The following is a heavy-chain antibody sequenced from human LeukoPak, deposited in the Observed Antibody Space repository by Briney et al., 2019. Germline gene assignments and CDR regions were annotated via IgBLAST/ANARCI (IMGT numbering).Heavy chain of an antibody. CDR2: INSDGSST. J-gene: IGHJ4*02. CDR1: GFTFSSYW. V-gene: IGHV3-74*01. Sequence: GGSLRLSCAASGFTFSSYWMHWVRQAPGKGLVWVSRINSDGSSTSYADSVKGRFTISRDNAKNTLYLQMNSLRAEDTAVYYCATELGTYYYDSSGYYHPDYWGQGTLVTVSS. CDR3: ATELGTYYYDSSGYYHPDY. D-gene: IGHD3-22*01.